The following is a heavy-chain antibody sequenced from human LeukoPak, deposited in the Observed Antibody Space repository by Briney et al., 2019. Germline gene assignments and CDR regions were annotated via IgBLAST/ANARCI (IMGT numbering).Heavy chain of an antibody. J-gene: IGHJ5*02. Sequence: PSETLSLTCSVSGGSISSAGYFWSWIRQPPGKGLEWIGYISHSGSTHYKSSLKSRVTISVDTSKNQFSLKLSSVTAADTAVYYCARAYCSGGSCPPIISATWFDPWGQGTLVTVSS. V-gene: IGHV4-30-2*01. D-gene: IGHD2-15*01. CDR2: ISHSGST. CDR1: GGSISSAGYF. CDR3: ARAYCSGGSCPPIISATWFDP.